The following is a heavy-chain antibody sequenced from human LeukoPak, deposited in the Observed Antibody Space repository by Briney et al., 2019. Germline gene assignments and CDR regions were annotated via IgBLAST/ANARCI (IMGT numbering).Heavy chain of an antibody. CDR2: INPDSGDI. J-gene: IGHJ3*02. Sequence: ASVKVSCKASGYTFTGYYIHWVRQAPGQGLEWMGWINPDSGDINYAQKFQGRVTMTRDTSISTAYMELTRLRSDDTAVYYCARWPGDDWNYLPRAFDIRGQGTMVTVSS. V-gene: IGHV1-2*02. D-gene: IGHD1-7*01. CDR3: ARWPGDDWNYLPRAFDI. CDR1: GYTFTGYY.